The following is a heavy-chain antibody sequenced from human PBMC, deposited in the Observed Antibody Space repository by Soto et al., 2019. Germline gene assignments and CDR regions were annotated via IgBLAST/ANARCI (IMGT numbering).Heavy chain of an antibody. J-gene: IGHJ6*03. CDR2: INAGNGNT. D-gene: IGHD2-2*01. Sequence: QVQLVQSGAEVKKPGASVKVSCKASGCTFTSYAMHWVRQAPGQRLEWMGWINAGNGNTKYSQKFQGRVTITRDTSASTAYMELSSLRSEDTAVYYCARDPWDIIVVPAGNYYYMDVWGKGTTVTVSS. CDR3: ARDPWDIIVVPAGNYYYMDV. V-gene: IGHV1-3*01. CDR1: GCTFTSYA.